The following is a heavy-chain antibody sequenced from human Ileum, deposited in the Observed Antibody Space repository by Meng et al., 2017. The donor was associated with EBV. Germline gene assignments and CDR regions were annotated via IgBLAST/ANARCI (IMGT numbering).Heavy chain of an antibody. J-gene: IGHJ4*02. CDR2: IDPNTGNP. D-gene: IGHD5-24*01. V-gene: IGHV7-4-1*02. CDR1: GYTFTSYA. CDR3: ARDSPLDGYSLLDY. Sequence: QVQLVQSGSEFKQPGASVNVSCRPSGYTFTSYAINWVRQAPGQGPDWMGWIDPNTGNPTYDQGFTGRFVFSLDTSVSTAYLQINSLRADDTAVYYCARDSPLDGYSLLDYWGQGTLVTVSS.